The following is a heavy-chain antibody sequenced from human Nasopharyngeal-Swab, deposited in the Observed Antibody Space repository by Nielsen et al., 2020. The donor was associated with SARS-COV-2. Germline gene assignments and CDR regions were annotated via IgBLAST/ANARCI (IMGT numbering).Heavy chain of an antibody. CDR1: EFTFSSYW. CDR2: INQDGSEK. D-gene: IGHD3-10*01. V-gene: IGHV3-7*04. CDR3: ARSTNPAFGY. Sequence: LKISCAAYEFTFSSYWMSWVRQAPGKGLEWVANINQDGSEKYYVDSVKGRFTISRDNAKNSLYLQMNNLRAEDTAVYYCARSTNPAFGYWGQGTLVTVSS. J-gene: IGHJ4*02.